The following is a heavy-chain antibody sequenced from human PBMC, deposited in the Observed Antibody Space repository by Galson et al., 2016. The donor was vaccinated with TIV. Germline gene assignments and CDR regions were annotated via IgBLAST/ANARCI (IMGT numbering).Heavy chain of an antibody. J-gene: IGHJ6*02. CDR2: ISNGGSIT. V-gene: IGHV3-11*04. CDR1: GSTFTDSY. CDR3: ARAATMRVADYYYGMDV. D-gene: IGHD3-22*01. Sequence: SLRLSCAVSGSTFTDSYMNWIRQAPGKGLEWVSYISNGGSITYYADFVKGRFTISRDNAKNSLYLDMNSLTDEDTTVYYCARAATMRVADYYYGMDVWGRGTAVIVSS.